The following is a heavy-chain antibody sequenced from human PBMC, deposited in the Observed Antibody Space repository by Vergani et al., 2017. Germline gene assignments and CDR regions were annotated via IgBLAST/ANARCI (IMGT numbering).Heavy chain of an antibody. V-gene: IGHV4-61*02. CDR1: GGSISSGSYY. CDR2: IYTSGST. J-gene: IGHJ5*02. D-gene: IGHD3-3*01. Sequence: QVQLQESGPGLVKPSQTLSLTCTVSGGSISSGSYYWSWIRQPAGKGLEWIGRIYTSGSTNYNPSLKSRVTISVDTSKNQFSLKLSSVTAADTAVYYCARAEKYDFWSGYPEYNWFDPWGQGTLVTVSS. CDR3: ARAEKYDFWSGYPEYNWFDP.